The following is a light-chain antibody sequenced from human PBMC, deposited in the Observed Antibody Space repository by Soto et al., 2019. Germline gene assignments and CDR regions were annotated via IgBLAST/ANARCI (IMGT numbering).Light chain of an antibody. CDR2: EVS. Sequence: QSALTQPDTVPASPVHSLTVSRTGTRFDVGGYDYVSWYQQRPGKAPTLMISEVSNRPSGVSNRFSGSKSGNTASLTISGLQAEDEADYYCTSYTGSSTPYVFGTGTKVTVL. V-gene: IGLV2-14*01. J-gene: IGLJ1*01. CDR1: RFDVGGYDY. CDR3: TSYTGSSTPYV.